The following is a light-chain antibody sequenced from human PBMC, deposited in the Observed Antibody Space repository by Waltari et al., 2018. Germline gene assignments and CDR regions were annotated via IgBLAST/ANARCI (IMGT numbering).Light chain of an antibody. CDR3: QQYHNWPPWA. CDR1: QSVGTN. J-gene: IGKJ1*01. CDR2: GAS. Sequence: SPGERATLSCRASQSVGTNLAWYQQRPGQAPRLLLYGASSRATGIPARFSGSGSGTDFTLTINSLQPEDFALYYCQQYHNWPPWAFGQGTKVEIK. V-gene: IGKV3-15*01.